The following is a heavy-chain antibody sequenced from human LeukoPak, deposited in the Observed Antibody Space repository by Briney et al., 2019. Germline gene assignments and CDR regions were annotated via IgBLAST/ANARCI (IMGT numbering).Heavy chain of an antibody. Sequence: SSETLSLTCTVSGGSISSYYWSWIRQPPGKGLEWIGYIYTSGSTNYNPSLKSRVTISVDTSKNQFSLKLSSVTAADTAVYYCARQTAAIDHYYYMDVWGKGTTVTVSS. CDR2: IYTSGST. D-gene: IGHD6-13*01. J-gene: IGHJ6*03. CDR1: GGSISSYY. CDR3: ARQTAAIDHYYYMDV. V-gene: IGHV4-4*09.